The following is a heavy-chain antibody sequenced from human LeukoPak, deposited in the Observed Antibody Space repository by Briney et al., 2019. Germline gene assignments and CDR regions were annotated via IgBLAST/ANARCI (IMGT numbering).Heavy chain of an antibody. Sequence: SGGSLRLSCAASGFTFDDYAMHWVRQAPGKGLEWVSGISWNSGIIAYSDSVRGRFTISRDNSKNTLYVQVNSLGTEDTAAYYCAKGSYYDSSGSFYFDYWGQGTLVTVSS. CDR2: ISWNSGII. CDR3: AKGSYYDSSGSFYFDY. D-gene: IGHD3-22*01. J-gene: IGHJ4*02. CDR1: GFTFDDYA. V-gene: IGHV3-9*01.